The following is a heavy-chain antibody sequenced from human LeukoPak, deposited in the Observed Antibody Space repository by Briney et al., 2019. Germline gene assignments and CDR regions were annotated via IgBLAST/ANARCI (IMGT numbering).Heavy chain of an antibody. CDR3: ARDHLPAGAPGYYMDV. CDR1: GVSVSSHF. D-gene: IGHD4/OR15-4a*01. J-gene: IGHJ6*03. Sequence: SEALSLTCTVSGVSVSSHFWSWIRQPPGKGLEWIGYIYNSGITNYNPSLKSRVTMSVDTSKNQFSLMLRSVTAADTAVYYCARDHLPAGAPGYYMDVWGKGTTVTVSS. V-gene: IGHV4-59*02. CDR2: IYNSGIT.